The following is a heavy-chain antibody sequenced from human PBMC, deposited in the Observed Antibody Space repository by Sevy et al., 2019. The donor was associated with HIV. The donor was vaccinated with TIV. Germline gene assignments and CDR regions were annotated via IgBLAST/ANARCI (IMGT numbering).Heavy chain of an antibody. J-gene: IGHJ4*01. CDR1: GFAFSTHA. D-gene: IGHD1-26*01. CDR2: ISYEGTVT. CDR3: ARDGGYSIKWYPLY. V-gene: IGHV3-30-3*01. Sequence: GGSLRLSCAASGFAFSTHAMHWVRQAPGKGLEWVAVISYEGTVTFYAGSVDGRFTISRDNSKNMLSLQINSLKPEDTAVYYCARDGGYSIKWYPLYWGHGTLVTVSS.